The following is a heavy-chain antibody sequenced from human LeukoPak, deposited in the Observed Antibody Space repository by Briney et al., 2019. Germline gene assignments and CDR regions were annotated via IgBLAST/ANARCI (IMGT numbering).Heavy chain of an antibody. J-gene: IGHJ4*02. CDR3: ARFGGGHYDILTGYSYYFDY. V-gene: IGHV1-69*13. Sequence: SVKVSCKASGGTFSSYAISWVRQAPGQGLEWMGGIIPIFGTANYAQKFQGRVTITADESTSTAYMELSSLRSEDTAVYYCARFGGGHYDILTGYSYYFDYWGQGTLVTVSS. D-gene: IGHD3-9*01. CDR1: GGTFSSYA. CDR2: IIPIFGTA.